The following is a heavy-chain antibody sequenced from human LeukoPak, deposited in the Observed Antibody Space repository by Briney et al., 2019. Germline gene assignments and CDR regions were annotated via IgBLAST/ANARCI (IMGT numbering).Heavy chain of an antibody. CDR1: GYTLTELS. V-gene: IGHV1-24*01. CDR2: FDPEDGET. J-gene: IGHJ4*02. CDR3: ATATKGLLWFGELVDY. D-gene: IGHD3-10*01. Sequence: ASVKVSCKVSGYTLTELSMHWVRQAPGKGLEWMGGFDPEDGETIYAQKFQGRVTMTEDTSTDTAYMELSSLRSEDTAVYYCATATKGLLWFGELVDYWGQGTLVTVSS.